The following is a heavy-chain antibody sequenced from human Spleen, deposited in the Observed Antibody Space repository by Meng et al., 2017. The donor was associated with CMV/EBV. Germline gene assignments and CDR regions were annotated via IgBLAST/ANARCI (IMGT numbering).Heavy chain of an antibody. CDR3: ARDIGGYSYGLVY. D-gene: IGHD5-18*01. J-gene: IGHJ4*02. V-gene: IGHV1-69*05. Sequence: SVKVSCKASGGNFNTFAISWVRQAPGQGLEWMGGTVPMFDTPRYAQRFQGRVTITTDDSTSTVYMELSSLRSEDTAVYHCARDIGGYSYGLVYWGQGTLVTVSS. CDR2: TVPMFDTP. CDR1: GGNFNTFA.